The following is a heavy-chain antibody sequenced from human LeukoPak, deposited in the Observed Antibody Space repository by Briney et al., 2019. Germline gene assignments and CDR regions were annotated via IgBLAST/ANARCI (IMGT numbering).Heavy chain of an antibody. CDR1: GFTFSNYA. Sequence: GGSLRLSCAASGFTFSNYAMSWLRQAPGKGLEWVSGISGGTGTPFYADSVKGRFTISRDNTKNTLYLQMSSLRGEDTAVYFCAKRRTTVITMDYFDYWGQGTLVTVSS. V-gene: IGHV3-23*01. CDR3: AKRRTTVITMDYFDY. CDR2: ISGGTGTP. J-gene: IGHJ4*02. D-gene: IGHD4-17*01.